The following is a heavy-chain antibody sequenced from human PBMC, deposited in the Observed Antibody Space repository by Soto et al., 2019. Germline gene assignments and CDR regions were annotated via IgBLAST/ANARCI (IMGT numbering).Heavy chain of an antibody. Sequence: GGSLRLSCAASGFTFRSFTMNWVRQAPGKGLEWVSTISSNSAYIYYTDALRGRFTISRDNAKNSLRLQMNSLRAEDTAVYYCTRDASRDSSARGWFDPWGPGTLVTVSS. J-gene: IGHJ5*02. D-gene: IGHD6-13*01. CDR2: ISSNSAYI. CDR1: GFTFRSFT. CDR3: TRDASRDSSARGWFDP. V-gene: IGHV3-21*01.